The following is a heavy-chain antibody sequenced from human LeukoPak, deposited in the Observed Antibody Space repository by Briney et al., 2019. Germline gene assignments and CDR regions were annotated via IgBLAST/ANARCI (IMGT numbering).Heavy chain of an antibody. Sequence: GGSLRLSCAASGFTFSSYAMSWGRQAPGTGLEWVSAISGSGGSTYYADSVQGRFTISRDNSKNTLYPQMNSLRAEDTAVYYCAKVSLKVFWTTFDPWGQGTLVTVSS. J-gene: IGHJ5*02. CDR3: AKVSLKVFWTTFDP. CDR2: ISGSGGST. V-gene: IGHV3-23*01. D-gene: IGHD3/OR15-3a*01. CDR1: GFTFSSYA.